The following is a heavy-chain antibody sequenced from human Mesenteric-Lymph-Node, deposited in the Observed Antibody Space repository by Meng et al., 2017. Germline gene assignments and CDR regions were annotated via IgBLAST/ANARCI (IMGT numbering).Heavy chain of an antibody. D-gene: IGHD5-18*01. CDR3: ARVAWRQWSCDL. J-gene: IGHJ2*01. CDR1: AGSISSSDW. Sequence: QVQLLAPGPGKPSGGLSLTCSCHAGSISSSDWWVWVRQPPGKGLQVIGRIYYSRGTSNNPSHKSRVTISVDTANNKFTLKLRSVTAADTAVYYCARVAWRQWSCDLWGRGTLVTVSS. CDR2: IYYSRGT. V-gene: IGHV4-4*02.